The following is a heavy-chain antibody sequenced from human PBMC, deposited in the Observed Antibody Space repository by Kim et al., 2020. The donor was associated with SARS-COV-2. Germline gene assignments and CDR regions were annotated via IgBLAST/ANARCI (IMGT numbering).Heavy chain of an antibody. CDR3: AREPDSANDSGWYVFGYYYYGMDV. V-gene: IGHV3-48*03. J-gene: IGHJ6*02. Sequence: GGSLRLSCAASGFTFSSYEMNWVRQAPGKGLEWVSYISSSGSAIYYADSVKGRFTISRDNAKNSLFLQMNSLRGEDTAVYYCAREPDSANDSGWYVFGYYYYGMDVWGQGTTVSVSS. CDR2: ISSSGSAI. CDR1: GFTFSSYE. D-gene: IGHD6-19*01.